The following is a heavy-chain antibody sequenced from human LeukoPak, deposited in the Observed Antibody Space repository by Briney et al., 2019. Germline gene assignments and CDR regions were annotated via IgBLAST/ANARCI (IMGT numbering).Heavy chain of an antibody. CDR3: VVLFRRGSGSYYIDY. J-gene: IGHJ4*02. CDR2: IYYSGST. CDR1: GGSIRSYY. D-gene: IGHD3-10*01. V-gene: IGHV4-59*12. Sequence: PSETLSLTCTVSGGSIRSYYWSWIRQPPGKGLEWIGYIYYSGSTNYNPSLKSRVSISVDTSKNQFSLKLRSVTAADTAAYYCVVLFRRGSGSYYIDYWGQGTLVAVSS.